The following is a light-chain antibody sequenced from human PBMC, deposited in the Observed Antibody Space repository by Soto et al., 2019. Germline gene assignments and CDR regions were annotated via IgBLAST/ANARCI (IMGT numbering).Light chain of an antibody. Sequence: DIQMTQSPSSLSASVGDRVTITCRASXSISSYLNWYQQKPGKAPKLLIYAASSLQSGVPSRFSGSGSGTDFTLTISSLQPEDFATYYCQQSYSTPLFTFGPGTKVDIK. J-gene: IGKJ3*01. V-gene: IGKV1-39*01. CDR3: QQSYSTPLFT. CDR1: XSISSY. CDR2: AAS.